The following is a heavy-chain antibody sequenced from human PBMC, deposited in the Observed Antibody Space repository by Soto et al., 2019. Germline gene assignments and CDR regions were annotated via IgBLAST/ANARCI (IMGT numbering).Heavy chain of an antibody. V-gene: IGHV3-23*01. J-gene: IGHJ4*02. CDR2: ISGSGGST. CDR1: GFTFSSYA. D-gene: IGHD1-26*01. Sequence: GGSLRLSCAASGFTFSSYAMSWVRQAPGKGLEWVSAISGSGGSTYYADSVKGRFTISRDNSKNTLYLQMNSLRAEDTAVYYCANVYHSRSSAIYFDYWGQATLVTVS. CDR3: ANVYHSRSSAIYFDY.